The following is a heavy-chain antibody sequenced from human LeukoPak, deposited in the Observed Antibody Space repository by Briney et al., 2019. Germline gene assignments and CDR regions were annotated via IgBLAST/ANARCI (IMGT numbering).Heavy chain of an antibody. CDR3: ARNGYCSGGSCYSVDY. CDR2: IYTSGST. V-gene: IGHV4-61*02. CDR1: GGSISSGSYY. D-gene: IGHD2-15*01. J-gene: IGHJ4*02. Sequence: SQTLSLTCTVSGGSISSGSYYWSWIRQPAGKGLEWIGRIYTSGSTNYNPSLKSRVTISIDTSKNKFSLKLSSVTAADTAVYYCARNGYCSGGSCYSVDYWGQGTLVTVSS.